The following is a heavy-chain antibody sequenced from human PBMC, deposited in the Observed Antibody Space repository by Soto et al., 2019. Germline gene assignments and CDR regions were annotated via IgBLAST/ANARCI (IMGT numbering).Heavy chain of an antibody. CDR2: IYYSGST. Sequence: SETLSLTCAVSGGSISSSNWWSWARQPPGKGLEWIGEIYYSGSTYYNPSLKSRVTISVDTSKNHFSLKLSSVTAADTAVYYCARHLGEGYFDYWGQGTLVTV. CDR1: GGSISSSNW. CDR3: ARHLGEGYFDY. V-gene: IGHV4-4*02. J-gene: IGHJ4*02.